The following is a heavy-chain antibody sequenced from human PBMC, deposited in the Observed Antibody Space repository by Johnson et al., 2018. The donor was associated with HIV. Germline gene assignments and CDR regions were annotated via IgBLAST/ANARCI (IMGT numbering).Heavy chain of an antibody. J-gene: IGHJ3*02. Sequence: QVQLVESGGGLVKPGGSLRLSCAASAFTFSDYYMTWIRQAPGKGLEWVSYISSSGTTIYYTDSVKGRFTVSRDNAKNSLYLQMNSLRAEDTAVYYCARATVESAFDIWGQGTMVTVSS. CDR1: AFTFSDYY. D-gene: IGHD4-23*01. V-gene: IGHV3-11*04. CDR3: ARATVESAFDI. CDR2: ISSSGTTI.